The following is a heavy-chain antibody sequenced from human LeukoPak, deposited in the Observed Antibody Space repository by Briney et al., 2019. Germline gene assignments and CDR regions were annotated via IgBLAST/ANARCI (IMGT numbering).Heavy chain of an antibody. J-gene: IGHJ4*02. CDR1: GFTFSSYG. CDR2: IWYDGSNK. CDR3: ARDQLKTGATDY. V-gene: IGHV3-33*01. D-gene: IGHD7-27*01. Sequence: PGGSLRLSCAASGFTFSSYGMHWVRQAPGKGLEWVAVIWYDGSNKYYADSVKGRFTISRDNSKNTLYLQMNSLRAEDTAVYYCARDQLKTGATDYWGQGTLVTVSS.